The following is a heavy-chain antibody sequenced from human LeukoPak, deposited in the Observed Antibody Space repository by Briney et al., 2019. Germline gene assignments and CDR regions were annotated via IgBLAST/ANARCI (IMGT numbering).Heavy chain of an antibody. V-gene: IGHV4-39*07. Sequence: PSETPSLTCTVSGGSISSGGYYWSWIRQHPGKGLGWIGSIYYSGSTYYNPSLRSRVTISVDKSKNQFSLKLSSVTAADTAVYYCASHEVLGYCSSTSCEGNWFDPWGQGTLVTVSS. CDR2: IYYSGST. CDR3: ASHEVLGYCSSTSCEGNWFDP. CDR1: GGSISSGGYY. D-gene: IGHD2-2*01. J-gene: IGHJ5*02.